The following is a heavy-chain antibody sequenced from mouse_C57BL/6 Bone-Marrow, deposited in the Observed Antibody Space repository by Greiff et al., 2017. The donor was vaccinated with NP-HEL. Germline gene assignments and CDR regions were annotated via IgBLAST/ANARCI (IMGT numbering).Heavy chain of an antibody. V-gene: IGHV2-5*01. CDR2: IWRGGST. J-gene: IGHJ1*03. Sequence: QVQLQQSGPGLVQPSQSLSITCTVSGFSLTSYGVHWVRQSPGKGLEWLGVIWRGGSTDYNAAFMSRLSITKDNSKSQVFFKMNSLQADDTAIYYGAALLWLRRDRDVWGTGTTVTVSS. CDR3: AALLWLRRDRDV. D-gene: IGHD2-9*01. CDR1: GFSLTSYG.